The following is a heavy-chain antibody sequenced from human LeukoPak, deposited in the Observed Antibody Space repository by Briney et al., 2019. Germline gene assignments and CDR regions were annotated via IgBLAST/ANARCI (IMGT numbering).Heavy chain of an antibody. CDR1: GFTFRTYW. D-gene: IGHD4-17*01. Sequence: GGPLRLSCAASGFTFRTYWMGWVRQAPGKGLEWVANINEDGSERYYVDSVKGRFTISRDNARNSLYVQMNSLRAEDTAVYYCARTSGDLFDYWGQGTLVTVSS. J-gene: IGHJ4*02. V-gene: IGHV3-7*01. CDR2: INEDGSER. CDR3: ARTSGDLFDY.